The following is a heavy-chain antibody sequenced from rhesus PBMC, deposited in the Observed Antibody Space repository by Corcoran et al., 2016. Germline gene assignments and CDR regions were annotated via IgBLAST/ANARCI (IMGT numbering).Heavy chain of an antibody. CDR2: IYGGDGNL. CDR3: ASRGRHGDSSLDV. V-gene: IGHV4-169*02. Sequence: QFQLQESGPGLVKPSETLSLTCAVSGGSVSSSYWSWIRQAPGKGLEWSGYIYGGDGNLNYIPSLKRRVTLSGDTSTNHLSLKLSSVTAADTAIYYCASRGRHGDSSLDVWGRGPLVTVSS. J-gene: IGHJ5-2*02. CDR1: GGSVSSSY.